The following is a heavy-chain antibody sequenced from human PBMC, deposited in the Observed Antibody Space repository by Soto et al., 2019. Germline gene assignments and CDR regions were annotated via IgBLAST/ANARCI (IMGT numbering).Heavy chain of an antibody. J-gene: IGHJ5*02. Sequence: GASVKVSCKASGYTFTSYYIHWVRQAPGQGLEWMGMINPSGASTSYAQKFQGRVTMTIDTSKNQSSLNLMSTTAADTAVYYCARHSTNKSWYYGWFDPWGHGTLVTVS. D-gene: IGHD6-13*01. CDR3: ARHSTNKSWYYGWFDP. V-gene: IGHV1-46*01. CDR2: INPSGAST. CDR1: GYTFTSYY.